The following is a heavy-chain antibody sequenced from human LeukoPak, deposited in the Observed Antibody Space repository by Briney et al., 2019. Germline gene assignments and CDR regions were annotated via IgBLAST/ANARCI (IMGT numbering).Heavy chain of an antibody. Sequence: AGTPSLTCAVSGGSISSTNWWSWVRQPPGKGLEWIGEIYHSGSTNYNPSLKSRVTISVDKSKNQFSLKLSSVTAADTAVYYCARVVVVVATPVKYFDYWGQGTLVTVSS. D-gene: IGHD2-15*01. CDR3: ARVVVVVATPVKYFDY. CDR2: IYHSGST. J-gene: IGHJ4*02. V-gene: IGHV4-4*02. CDR1: GGSISSTNW.